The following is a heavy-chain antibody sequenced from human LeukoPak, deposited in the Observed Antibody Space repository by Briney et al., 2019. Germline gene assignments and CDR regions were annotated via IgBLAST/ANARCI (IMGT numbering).Heavy chain of an antibody. D-gene: IGHD3-9*01. V-gene: IGHV3-30*04. J-gene: IGHJ6*03. CDR1: GFTFSHYA. CDR3: AREGHYDILTGYSPVEYYYYFMDV. CDR2: ISSDGSDK. Sequence: GGSLRLSCAASGFTFSHYAIHWVRQAPGKGLEWVGVISSDGSDKYHVDSVKGRFTISRDNSKNTLYLQMNSLRPEDTAVYYCAREGHYDILTGYSPVEYYYYFMDVWGKGTTVTVSS.